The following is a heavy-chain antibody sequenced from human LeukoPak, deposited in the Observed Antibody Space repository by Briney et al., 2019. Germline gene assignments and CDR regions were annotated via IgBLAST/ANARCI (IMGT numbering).Heavy chain of an antibody. V-gene: IGHV3-33*01. J-gene: IGHJ4*02. Sequence: GGSVRLPCGAWGFTFSSYGMHWVRQAPGKGLVGVAVIWYDGSNKYYADSEKGRFTISRDNSKNTLYLQMNSLRAEDTAVYYCARQLDYWGQGTLVTVSS. D-gene: IGHD1-1*01. CDR2: IWYDGSNK. CDR1: GFTFSSYG. CDR3: ARQLDY.